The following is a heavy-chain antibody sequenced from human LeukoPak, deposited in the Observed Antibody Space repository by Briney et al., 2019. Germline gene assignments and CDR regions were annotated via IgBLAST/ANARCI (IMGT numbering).Heavy chain of an antibody. D-gene: IGHD1-26*01. J-gene: IGHJ5*02. CDR2: INPSSGGT. CDR1: GYTFTGYY. V-gene: IGHV1-2*02. CDR3: ARVVRSGSSLGWFDP. Sequence: ASVKVSCKASGYTFTGYYMHWVRHAPGQGLEWMGWINPSSGGTNYAQKFQGRVTMTRDTSISTAYMELSRLRSDDTAVYSCARVVRSGSSLGWFDPWGQGTLVTVSS.